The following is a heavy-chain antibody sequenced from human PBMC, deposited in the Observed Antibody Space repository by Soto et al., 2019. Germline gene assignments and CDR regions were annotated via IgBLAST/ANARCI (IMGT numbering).Heavy chain of an antibody. V-gene: IGHV3-30*18. CDR3: AKEPYDTSGFYYSFDY. CDR1: GFTFTSYA. J-gene: IGHJ4*02. D-gene: IGHD3-22*01. Sequence: QVHLVESGGGVVQPGRSLRLSCAASGFTFTSYAMHWVRQAPGKGLEWVAAISSEGSDKHYADSVEGRFTISRHNSRNTLYLQMNSLGAEDTAVYYCAKEPYDTSGFYYSFDYWGQGTLVTVSS. CDR2: ISSEGSDK.